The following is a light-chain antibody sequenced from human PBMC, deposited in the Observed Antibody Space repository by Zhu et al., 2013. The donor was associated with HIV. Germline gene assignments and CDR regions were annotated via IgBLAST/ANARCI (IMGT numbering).Light chain of an antibody. Sequence: DIQMTQSPSSVSASVGDRVTITCRASQGISNWLGWYQQKPGKAPKLLIYAASTTQSGVPSRFGGRGSGTEFTLTITSLQPDDFATYYCQHVNSNAAFGPGTKVDV. J-gene: IGKJ3*01. CDR3: QHVNSNAA. V-gene: IGKV1-12*01. CDR2: AAS. CDR1: QGISNW.